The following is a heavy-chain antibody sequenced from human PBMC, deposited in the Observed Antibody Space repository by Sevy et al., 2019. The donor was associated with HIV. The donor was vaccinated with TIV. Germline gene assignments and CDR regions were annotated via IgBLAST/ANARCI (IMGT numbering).Heavy chain of an antibody. Sequence: GGSLRLSCAASGFTFNTYSLIWVRQTPGKGLEWLSFIGTAAGVTHYADSVKGRFTISRDNAKNSLYLQMNSLRDEDSAVYYCARCPGHYSIDYWGQGTLVTVSS. D-gene: IGHD2-21*01. CDR2: IGTAAGVT. V-gene: IGHV3-48*02. J-gene: IGHJ4*02. CDR3: ARCPGHYSIDY. CDR1: GFTFNTYS.